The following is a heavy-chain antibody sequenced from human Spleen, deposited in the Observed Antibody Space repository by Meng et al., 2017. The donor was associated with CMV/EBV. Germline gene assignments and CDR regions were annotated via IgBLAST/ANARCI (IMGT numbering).Heavy chain of an antibody. CDR1: GGSISSSSYF. D-gene: IGHD2-2*01. CDR3: ARDGRSAAAYNWFDP. Sequence: SGGSISSSSYFWGWLRQPPGKGLEWIGSIYYSGSTYYNPSLKSRVTISVDTSKNQFSLKLSSVTAADTAVYYCARDGRSAAAYNWFDPWGQGTLVTVSS. J-gene: IGHJ5*02. CDR2: IYYSGST. V-gene: IGHV4-39*07.